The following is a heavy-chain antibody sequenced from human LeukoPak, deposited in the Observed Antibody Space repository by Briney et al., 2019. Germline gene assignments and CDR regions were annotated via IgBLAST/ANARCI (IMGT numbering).Heavy chain of an antibody. CDR2: MTPNSGNT. CDR3: AREVAGTLYYYYRMDV. D-gene: IGHD6-19*01. CDR1: GYTFTSYD. Sequence: ASVKVSCKASGYTFTSYDINWVRQATGQGLEWMGWMTPNSGNTGYAQKFQGRVTITRNTSISTAYMELSSLRSEDTAVYYCAREVAGTLYYYYRMDVWGQGTTVTVSS. J-gene: IGHJ6*02. V-gene: IGHV1-8*01.